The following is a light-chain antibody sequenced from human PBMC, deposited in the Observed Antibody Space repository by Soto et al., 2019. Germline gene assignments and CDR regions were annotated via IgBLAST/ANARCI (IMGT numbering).Light chain of an antibody. J-gene: IGKJ3*01. CDR3: QQRSNWPFT. CDR1: ESVSSY. CDR2: DAS. Sequence: EIVLTQSPATLSLSPGERATLSCRASESVSSYLVWYQQKPGQAPRLLIYDASNMATGIPARFSGSGSGTHFTLTVRSLEPEDFAVYYCQQRSNWPFTFGPGTEVEIK. V-gene: IGKV3-11*01.